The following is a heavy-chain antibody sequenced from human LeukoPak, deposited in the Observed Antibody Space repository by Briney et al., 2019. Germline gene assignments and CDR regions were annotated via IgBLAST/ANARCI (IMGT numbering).Heavy chain of an antibody. D-gene: IGHD5-12*01. CDR2: ISYDGTNK. Sequence: PGRSLRLSCAASGFTFSSYGIHWVRQAPGKGLEWVAVISYDGTNKYYADSVKGRFTISRDNSKITLYLQMNSPRPEDTAVYYCAKDQGHIAANIYHYYGMDVWGQGTTVTVPS. V-gene: IGHV3-30*18. J-gene: IGHJ6*02. CDR1: GFTFSSYG. CDR3: AKDQGHIAANIYHYYGMDV.